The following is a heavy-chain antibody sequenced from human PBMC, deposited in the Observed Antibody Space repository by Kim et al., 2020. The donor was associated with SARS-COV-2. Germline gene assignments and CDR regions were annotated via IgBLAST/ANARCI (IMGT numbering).Heavy chain of an antibody. CDR3: ARVVVGATGWFDP. J-gene: IGHJ5*02. D-gene: IGHD2-15*01. V-gene: IGHV4-31*02. Sequence: YYNPSLKSRVTISVDTSKNQFSLKLSSVTAADTAVYYCARVVVGATGWFDPWGQGTLVTISS.